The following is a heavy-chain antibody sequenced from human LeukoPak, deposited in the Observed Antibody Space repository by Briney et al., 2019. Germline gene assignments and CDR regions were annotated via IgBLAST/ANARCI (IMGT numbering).Heavy chain of an antibody. D-gene: IGHD2-15*01. CDR2: INHSGST. Sequence: SETLSLTCAVYGGSLSGYYWSWIRQPPGKGLEWIGEINHSGSTNYNPSLKSRVTISVDTSKNQFSLKLSSVTAADTAVYYCARGPTNESLAPHVVVVAATRARAFDYWGQGTLVTVSS. V-gene: IGHV4-34*01. CDR3: ARGPTNESLAPHVVVVAATRARAFDY. J-gene: IGHJ4*02. CDR1: GGSLSGYY.